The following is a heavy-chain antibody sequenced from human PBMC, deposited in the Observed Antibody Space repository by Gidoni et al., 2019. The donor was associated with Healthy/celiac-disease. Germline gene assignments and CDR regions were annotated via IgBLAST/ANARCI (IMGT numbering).Heavy chain of an antibody. Sequence: EVQLVESGVGLVQPGGSLVLSCAASGCTFSGYVMHWVRQASGKGLEWVGRIRSKANSYATAYAASVKGRFTISRDDSKNTAYLQMNSLKTEDTAVYYCTRHSSSWFRYFDLWGRGTLVTVSS. CDR2: IRSKANSYAT. V-gene: IGHV3-73*02. CDR3: TRHSSSWFRYFDL. J-gene: IGHJ2*01. CDR1: GCTFSGYV. D-gene: IGHD6-13*01.